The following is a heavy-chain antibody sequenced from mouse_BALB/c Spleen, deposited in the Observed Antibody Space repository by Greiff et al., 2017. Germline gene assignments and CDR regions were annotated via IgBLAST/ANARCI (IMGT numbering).Heavy chain of an antibody. CDR2: IDPANGNT. D-gene: IGHD2-1*01. Sequence: EVQLQQSGAELVKPGASVKLSCTASGFNIKDTYMHWVKQRPEQGLEWIGRIDPANGNTKYDPKFQGKATITADTSSNTAYLQLSSLTSEDTAVYYCNAWGNYVGTWFAYWGQGTLVTVSA. CDR3: NAWGNYVGTWFAY. V-gene: IGHV14-3*02. CDR1: GFNIKDTY. J-gene: IGHJ3*01.